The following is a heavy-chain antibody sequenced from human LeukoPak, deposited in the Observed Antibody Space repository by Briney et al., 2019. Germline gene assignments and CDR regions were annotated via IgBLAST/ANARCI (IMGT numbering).Heavy chain of an antibody. D-gene: IGHD3-10*01. CDR2: ISGSGGST. Sequence: GESLKISCAASGFTFSSYAMSWVRQAPGKGLEWVSAISGSGGSTYYADSVKGRFTISRDNSKNTLYLQMNSLRAEDTAVYYCAKDQEKYYYGSGSYHPSYYYYYGMDVWGQGTTVTVSS. V-gene: IGHV3-23*01. CDR3: AKDQEKYYYGSGSYHPSYYYYYGMDV. CDR1: GFTFSSYA. J-gene: IGHJ6*02.